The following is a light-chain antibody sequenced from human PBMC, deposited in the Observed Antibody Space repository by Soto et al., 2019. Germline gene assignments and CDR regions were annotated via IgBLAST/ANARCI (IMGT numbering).Light chain of an antibody. V-gene: IGKV3-15*01. CDR1: QSVSSN. J-gene: IGKJ4*01. CDR3: QHSNNWPLT. Sequence: EIMMTQSPATLSVSPGERATLSSRASQSVSSNLAWYQQKRGHAPRPLVYGASARSTGIPARFSGSGSGTEFTLTITSLLSEDCAIYYCQHSNNWPLTFGGGTKVEIK. CDR2: GAS.